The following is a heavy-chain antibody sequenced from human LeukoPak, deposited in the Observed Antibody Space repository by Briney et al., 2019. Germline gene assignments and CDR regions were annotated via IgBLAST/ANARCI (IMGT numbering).Heavy chain of an antibody. Sequence: GGSLRLSCAASGFTFGSHSMNRVRQAPGKGLEWVSYIDSGSGNIYYRDSVKGRFTISRDNAQNSLYLQMDSLRDEDTAVYYCAREDDDWGPNTLDVWGQGTVVTVSS. V-gene: IGHV3-48*02. D-gene: IGHD7-27*01. CDR3: AREDDDWGPNTLDV. J-gene: IGHJ3*01. CDR2: IDSGSGNI. CDR1: GFTFGSHS.